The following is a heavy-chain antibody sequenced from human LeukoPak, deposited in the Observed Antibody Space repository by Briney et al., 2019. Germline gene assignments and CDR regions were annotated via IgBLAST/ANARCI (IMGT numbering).Heavy chain of an antibody. CDR1: GGSVSSRNYS. V-gene: IGHV4-61*01. CDR3: ARVLVGGSFSTGYYYYYYGMDV. D-gene: IGHD2-15*01. Sequence: SETLSLTCSVSGGSVSSRNYSWTWIRQPPRKGLEWIGYIYNSGSTKCNPSLKSRVTMSVDTSKNQFSLKLSSVTAADTAVYYCARVLVGGSFSTGYYYYYYGMDVWGQGTTVTVSS. CDR2: IYNSGST. J-gene: IGHJ6*02.